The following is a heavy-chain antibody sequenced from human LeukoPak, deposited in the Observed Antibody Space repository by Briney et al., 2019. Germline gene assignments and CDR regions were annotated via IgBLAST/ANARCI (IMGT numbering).Heavy chain of an antibody. J-gene: IGHJ4*02. CDR3: ARDGPLIAVAGMFQFDY. V-gene: IGHV3-30*03. D-gene: IGHD6-19*01. CDR2: TSFDGGNK. CDR1: GLTFSSFG. Sequence: GGSLRLSCAASGLTFSSFGMHWVRQAPGKGLEWVAVTSFDGGNKHYADSVKGRFTISRDNSKNTLYLQMNSLRAEDTAVYYCARDGPLIAVAGMFQFDYWGQGTLVTVSS.